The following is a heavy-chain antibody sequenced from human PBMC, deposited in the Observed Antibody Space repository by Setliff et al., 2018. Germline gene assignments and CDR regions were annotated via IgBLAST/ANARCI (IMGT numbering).Heavy chain of an antibody. V-gene: IGHV3-7*05. D-gene: IGHD1-1*01. J-gene: IGHJ6*03. Sequence: QPGGSLRLSCTASGFTFSMYWMSWVRQAPGKGLEWVANIKQDGSEKYYVDSVKGRFTVSRDNAKNSLYLQMNSLRAEDTALYYCVRPRGEPYYYMDVWGKGTTVTVSS. CDR1: GFTFSMYW. CDR2: IKQDGSEK. CDR3: VRPRGEPYYYMDV.